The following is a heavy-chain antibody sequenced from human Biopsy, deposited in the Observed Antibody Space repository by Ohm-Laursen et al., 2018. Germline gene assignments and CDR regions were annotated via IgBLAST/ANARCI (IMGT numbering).Heavy chain of an antibody. D-gene: IGHD5-12*01. Sequence: TLSLTCAVSGYSVTNDYYWGWIRQPPGKGLEWIGNIYYDGITYYTPSLKSRVAMSVDTSKNQFSLRLTSVTAADTAVYYCARVAGGYAYYYGMDVWGQGTTVIVSS. V-gene: IGHV4-38-2*01. J-gene: IGHJ6*02. CDR3: ARVAGGYAYYYGMDV. CDR1: GYSVTNDYY. CDR2: IYYDGIT.